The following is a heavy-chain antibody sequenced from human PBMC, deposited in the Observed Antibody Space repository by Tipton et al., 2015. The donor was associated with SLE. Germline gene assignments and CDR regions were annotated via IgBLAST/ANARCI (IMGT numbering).Heavy chain of an antibody. Sequence: SLRLSCAASGFTVSSNYMTWVRQAPGKGLERVSVIYPGGSTYYADSVRGRFTTSRDSSKNTLDLQMSRLRVADTAVYYCARAAEGFYDNIWGIHRPGGMDVWGQGTTVPVSS. CDR1: GFTVSSNY. J-gene: IGHJ6*02. CDR2: IYPGGST. V-gene: IGHV3-66*01. D-gene: IGHD3-16*02. CDR3: ARAAEGFYDNIWGIHRPGGMDV.